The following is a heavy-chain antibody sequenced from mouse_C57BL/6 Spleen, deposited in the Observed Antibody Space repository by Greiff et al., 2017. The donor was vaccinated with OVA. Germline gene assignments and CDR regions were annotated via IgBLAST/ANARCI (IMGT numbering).Heavy chain of an antibody. D-gene: IGHD1-1*01. CDR3: AIGSSYGYFDY. CDR2: INYDGSST. Sequence: EVQLVESEGGLVQPGSSMKLSCTASGFTFSDYYMAWVRQVPEKGLEWVANINYDGSSTYYLDSLKSRFIISRDNAKNILYLQMSSLKSEDTAPYYCAIGSSYGYFDYWGQGTTLTVSS. V-gene: IGHV5-16*01. CDR1: GFTFSDYY. J-gene: IGHJ2*01.